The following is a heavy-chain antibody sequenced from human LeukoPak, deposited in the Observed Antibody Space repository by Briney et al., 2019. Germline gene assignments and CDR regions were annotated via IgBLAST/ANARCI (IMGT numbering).Heavy chain of an antibody. CDR1: GGSVGSVSYY. CDR3: AAEVGDYVDY. Sequence: SETLSLTCTVSGGSVGSVSYYWGWILQPPGNGREWIGYIYYSGSTNYNPSLKSRVTISVDTSKNQFSLKLSSVTAADTAVYYCAAEVGDYVDYWGQGTLVTVSS. CDR2: IYYSGST. V-gene: IGHV4-61*01. D-gene: IGHD1-26*01. J-gene: IGHJ4*02.